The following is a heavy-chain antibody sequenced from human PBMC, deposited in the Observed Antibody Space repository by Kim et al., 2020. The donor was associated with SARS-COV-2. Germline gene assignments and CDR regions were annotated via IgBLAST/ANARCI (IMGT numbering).Heavy chain of an antibody. CDR3: TRDPDYSKGASFDY. J-gene: IGHJ4*02. V-gene: IGHV3-74*01. Sequence: ADSVKGRFTISTDSSKNMMYLQMNSLRAEETAVYYCTRDPDYSKGASFDYWGQGTLVTVSS. D-gene: IGHD4-4*01.